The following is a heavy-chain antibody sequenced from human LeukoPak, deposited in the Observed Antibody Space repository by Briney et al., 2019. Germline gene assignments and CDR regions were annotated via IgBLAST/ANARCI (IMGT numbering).Heavy chain of an antibody. CDR1: GFTFSSNA. D-gene: IGHD4-17*01. CDR2: ISGSGGST. J-gene: IGHJ5*02. V-gene: IGHV3-23*01. Sequence: GGSLRLSCAASGFTFSSNAMSWVLQAPGKGLEWVSAISGSGGSTYYADSVKGRFTISRDNSKNTLYLQMNSLRVEDTAVYYCAKDGRTTVTYNWFDPWGQGTLVTVSS. CDR3: AKDGRTTVTYNWFDP.